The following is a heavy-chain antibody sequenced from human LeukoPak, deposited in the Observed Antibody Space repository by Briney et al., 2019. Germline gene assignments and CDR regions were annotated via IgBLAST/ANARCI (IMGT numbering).Heavy chain of an antibody. CDR1: GFTFSDYA. CDR3: AKFQGSTWYYEIDK. J-gene: IGHJ4*02. CDR2: VSGSGSST. Sequence: GGSLRLSCAASGFTFSDYAMRWVRQAPGKGVQWVSGVSGSGSSTSYVDSVRGRFTISRENSKNTLYVQMNSLRAEHTSVYYCAKFQGSTWYYEIDKWGQGTLVTVSS. D-gene: IGHD6-13*01. V-gene: IGHV3-23*01.